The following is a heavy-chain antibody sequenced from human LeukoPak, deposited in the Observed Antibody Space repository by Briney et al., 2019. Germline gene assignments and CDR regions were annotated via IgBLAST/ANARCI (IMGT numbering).Heavy chain of an antibody. CDR1: GYTFTGYY. V-gene: IGHV1-2*02. Sequence: GASVKVSCKASGYTFTGYYMHWVRQAPGQGLAWMGWINPNSGGTNYAQKFQGRVTMTRDTSISTAYMELSRLRSDDTAVYYCARDYDFWSGWEFFHGIDYWGQGTLVTVSS. CDR3: ARDYDFWSGWEFFHGIDY. J-gene: IGHJ4*02. CDR2: INPNSGGT. D-gene: IGHD3-3*01.